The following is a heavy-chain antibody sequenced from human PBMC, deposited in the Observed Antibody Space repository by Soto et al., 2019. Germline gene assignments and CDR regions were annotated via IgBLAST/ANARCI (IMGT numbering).Heavy chain of an antibody. V-gene: IGHV3-74*01. CDR3: AKDRYGDYGGIDY. CDR1: GFTFSSYC. CDR2: INSDGSST. Sequence: VGSLRLSCAASGFTFSSYCMHWVRQAPGKGLVWVSRINSDGSSTSYADSVKGRSTISRDTSKNTLFLQMNSLRAEDTAVYYCAKDRYGDYGGIDYWGQGTMVTVSS. J-gene: IGHJ4*02. D-gene: IGHD4-17*01.